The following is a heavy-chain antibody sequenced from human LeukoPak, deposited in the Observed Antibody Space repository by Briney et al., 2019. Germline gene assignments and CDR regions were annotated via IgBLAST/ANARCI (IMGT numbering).Heavy chain of an antibody. J-gene: IGHJ6*02. CDR2: ISSSGSTI. Sequence: PTGGSLRLSCAASGFTFSSYAMSWVRQAPGKGLEWVSAISSSGSTIYYADSVKGRFTISRDNAKNSLYLQMNSLRAEDTAVYYCAHIPGATGESYYYYYYGMDVWGQGTTVTVSS. CDR1: GFTFSSYA. D-gene: IGHD1-26*01. CDR3: AHIPGATGESYYYYYYGMDV. V-gene: IGHV3-23*01.